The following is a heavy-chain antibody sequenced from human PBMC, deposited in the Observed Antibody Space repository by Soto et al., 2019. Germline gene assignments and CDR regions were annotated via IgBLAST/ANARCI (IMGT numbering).Heavy chain of an antibody. V-gene: IGHV1-46*03. CDR1: GYTFTNDY. J-gene: IGHJ3*01. CDR3: ARAAWTTLTKRLNDVFDV. CDR2: SNANGGST. D-gene: IGHD4-4*01. Sequence: QVQLVQSGAEVKKPGASVRVSCKASGYTFTNDYIDWVRQAPGQGLGWMGISNANGGSTTYVQKCQVMVTMTRDTSTSTVYMELSTLRSEDTALYYCARAAWTTLTKRLNDVFDVWGQGTMVTVSS.